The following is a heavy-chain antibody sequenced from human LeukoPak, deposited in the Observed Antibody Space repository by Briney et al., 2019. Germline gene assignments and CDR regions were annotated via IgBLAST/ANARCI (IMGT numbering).Heavy chain of an antibody. CDR1: GELITSRSW. Sequence: SGTLSLTCEVSGELITSRSWWSWVRRPPGKGLEWIGEIFHSGSSNYNPSLKSRVSMSVDKSKNQISLSLTSVTAADTAVYYCARDPHSGSLDWGQGTLVTVSS. CDR3: ARDPHSGSLD. J-gene: IGHJ4*02. CDR2: IFHSGSS. V-gene: IGHV4-4*02. D-gene: IGHD1-26*01.